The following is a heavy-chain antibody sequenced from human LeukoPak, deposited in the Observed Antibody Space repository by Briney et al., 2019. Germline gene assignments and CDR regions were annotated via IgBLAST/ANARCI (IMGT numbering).Heavy chain of an antibody. V-gene: IGHV3-23*01. D-gene: IGHD5-18*01. Sequence: PGGSLRLSCSASGFTFSSHAVNWVRQPPGKGLEWVSSISGGGGTTYYADSVKGRFTISRDNSKSTLYLQMNSLRADDTAVYYCARDPGYSYGYYFDYWGQGTLVTVSS. CDR2: ISGGGGTT. CDR1: GFTFSSHA. CDR3: ARDPGYSYGYYFDY. J-gene: IGHJ4*02.